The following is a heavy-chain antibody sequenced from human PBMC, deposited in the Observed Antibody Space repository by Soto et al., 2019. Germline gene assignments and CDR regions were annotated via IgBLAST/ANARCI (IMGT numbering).Heavy chain of an antibody. D-gene: IGHD2-15*01. V-gene: IGHV3-33*03. CDR2: MWYDGLRQ. J-gene: IGHJ4*02. CDR3: VKESTPPFFDS. Sequence: PGGSLRLSCVGSGFTLNNYGVHWFRQAPGKGLEWVALMWYDGLRQTYLDSVRGRFTVSRDSSTNTIYLQMNSLRVEDTGNYFCVKESTPPFFDSWGQGTPVTVSS. CDR1: GFTLNNYG.